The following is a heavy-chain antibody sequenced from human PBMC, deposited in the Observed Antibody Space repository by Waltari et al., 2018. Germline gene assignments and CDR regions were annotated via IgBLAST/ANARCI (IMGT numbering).Heavy chain of an antibody. D-gene: IGHD5-18*01. Sequence: QVQLVQSGAEVEKPGASVKVSCKASGYSFTGYYMPWARQVPGKGLGGVGLFNPNRVGTKLAKKFKGRVTTTGDTANRPCFRELRRWGLGEPAVYYGARDSVGWIPRRLDYWGQGTLVTVSS. V-gene: IGHV1-2*02. CDR2: FNPNRVGT. J-gene: IGHJ4*02. CDR1: GYSFTGYY. CDR3: ARDSVGWIPRRLDY.